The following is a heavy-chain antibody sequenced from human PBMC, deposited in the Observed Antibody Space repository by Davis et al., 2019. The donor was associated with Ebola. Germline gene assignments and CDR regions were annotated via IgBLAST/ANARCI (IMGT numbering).Heavy chain of an antibody. CDR3: ARDLEGQPLLYGMDV. V-gene: IGHV3-48*01. D-gene: IGHD1-1*01. CDR1: GFTFSSYS. J-gene: IGHJ6*02. CDR2: ISSSSSTI. Sequence: GGSLRLSCAASGFTFSSYSMNWVRQAPGKGLEWVSYISSSSSTIYYAASVKGRFTISRDNSKNTLYLQMNSLRAEDTAVYYCARDLEGQPLLYGMDVWGQGTTVTVSS.